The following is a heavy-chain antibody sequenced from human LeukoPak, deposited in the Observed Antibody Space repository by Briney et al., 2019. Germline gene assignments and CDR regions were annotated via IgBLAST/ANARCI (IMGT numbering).Heavy chain of an antibody. CDR1: GGSFSDYY. CDR3: ARGIAAAGDNWFDP. CDR2: IYYTGST. V-gene: IGHV4-59*12. Sequence: PSEALSLTCTVSGGSFSDYYWSWIRQSPGKGLEWIGYIYYTGSTSYNPSLRSRVTMSADTSKNQFSLKLSSVTAADTAVYYCARGIAAAGDNWFDPWGQGTLVTVSS. J-gene: IGHJ5*02. D-gene: IGHD6-13*01.